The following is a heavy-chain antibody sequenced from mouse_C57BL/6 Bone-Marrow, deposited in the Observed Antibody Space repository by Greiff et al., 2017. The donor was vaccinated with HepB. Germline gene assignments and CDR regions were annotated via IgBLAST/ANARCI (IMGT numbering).Heavy chain of an antibody. J-gene: IGHJ4*01. CDR2: SRNKANDYTT. Sequence: EVKLVESGGGLVQSGRSLRLSCATSGFTFSDFYMEWVRQAPGKGLEWIAASRNKANDYTTEYSASVKGRFIVSRDTSQSILYLQMNDLRAEDTAIYYCARCADGRGTRYAMDYWGQGTSVTVSS. CDR1: GFTFSDFY. V-gene: IGHV7-1*01. D-gene: IGHD1-1*01. CDR3: ARCADGRGTRYAMDY.